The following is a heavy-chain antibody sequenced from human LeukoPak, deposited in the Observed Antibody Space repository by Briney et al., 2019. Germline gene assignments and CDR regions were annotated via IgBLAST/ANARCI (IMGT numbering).Heavy chain of an antibody. V-gene: IGHV1-69*13. Sequence: SVKLSRKSSVRPLSSYAISWVTQAPGQGLEWMRGIIPMFETAHYSQKLQGRVTITAGETTTTVFMKLSSLRSDDSAVYYCARDQGGHCSTVNCYHYSDYWGQGTLVTVSS. CDR3: ARDQGGHCSTVNCYHYSDY. CDR1: VRPLSSYA. D-gene: IGHD3-16*02. J-gene: IGHJ4*02. CDR2: IIPMFETA.